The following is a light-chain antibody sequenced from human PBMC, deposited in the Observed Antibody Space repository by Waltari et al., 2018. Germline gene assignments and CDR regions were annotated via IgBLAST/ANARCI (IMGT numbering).Light chain of an antibody. Sequence: QSALTQPPSVSGSPGQSVTISCTGTSKNVGGYNWVSWYQVHTGKAPKLIIFDVTRRPSGVPDRFSGSRSGNTASLTISGLHTEDESDYFCCSYAGNSQYVFGSGTKVTV. CDR1: SKNVGGYNW. CDR3: CSYAGNSQYV. CDR2: DVT. J-gene: IGLJ1*01. V-gene: IGLV2-11*01.